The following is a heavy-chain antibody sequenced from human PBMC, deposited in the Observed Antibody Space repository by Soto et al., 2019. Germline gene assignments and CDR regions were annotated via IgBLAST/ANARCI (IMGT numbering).Heavy chain of an antibody. J-gene: IGHJ3*02. CDR2: MNPNSGNT. Sequence: ASVKVSCKASGYTFTSYDINWVRQATGQGLEWMGWMNPNSGNTGYAQKFQGRVTMTRNTSISTAYMELSSLRSEDTAVYYCAVLAYCGGDCYSGPAFDIWGQGTMVTVSS. CDR1: GYTFTSYD. D-gene: IGHD2-21*01. CDR3: AVLAYCGGDCYSGPAFDI. V-gene: IGHV1-8*01.